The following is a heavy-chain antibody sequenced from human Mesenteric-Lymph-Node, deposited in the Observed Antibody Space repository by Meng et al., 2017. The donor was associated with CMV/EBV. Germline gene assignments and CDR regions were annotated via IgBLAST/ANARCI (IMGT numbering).Heavy chain of an antibody. J-gene: IGHJ4*02. CDR3: ARVSPYSSSWQFDY. D-gene: IGHD6-13*01. Sequence: PNRGGTNFEQRLQGRVTMTTETSIRTADMELTSLMSDDTAVYYCARVSPYSSSWQFDYWGQGTLVTVSS. CDR2: PNRGGT. V-gene: IGHV1-2*02.